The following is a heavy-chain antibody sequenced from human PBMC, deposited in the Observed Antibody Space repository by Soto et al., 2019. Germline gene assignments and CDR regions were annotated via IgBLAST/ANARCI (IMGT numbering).Heavy chain of an antibody. D-gene: IGHD3-10*01. Sequence: APVKVSCKTSGYTFTSYFITWVRQAPGHGLEWMGWISPYNGNTNYAQMLQGRVTMTTDSSTSTGYLELRSLRSDDTAVYYCARQNYYSGMDVWGQGTTVTVSS. CDR1: GYTFTSYF. CDR2: ISPYNGNT. J-gene: IGHJ6*02. V-gene: IGHV1-18*01. CDR3: ARQNYYSGMDV.